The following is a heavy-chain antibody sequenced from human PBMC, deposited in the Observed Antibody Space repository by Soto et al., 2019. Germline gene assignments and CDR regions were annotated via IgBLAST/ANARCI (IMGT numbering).Heavy chain of an antibody. D-gene: IGHD3-22*01. Sequence: ASVKVSCKASGNTVPNYAIHWVRQAPGQGLEWMGWINPSDGNRNFAQKFEDRVTMTTATSTNTVFLELRSLKSDDTAIYYCARDRLRGYDSSGFYSWGQGTMVTVSS. CDR2: INPSDGNR. CDR1: GNTVPNYA. CDR3: ARDRLRGYDSSGFYS. J-gene: IGHJ4*02. V-gene: IGHV1-18*01.